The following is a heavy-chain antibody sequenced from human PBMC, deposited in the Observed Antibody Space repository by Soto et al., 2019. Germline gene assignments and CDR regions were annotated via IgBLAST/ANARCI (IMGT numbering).Heavy chain of an antibody. Sequence: QVQLVQSGAEVKKPGASVKVSCRASGHTLTGTYMHWVRQAPGQGLEWMGWINPNSGGTNYAQKFQGWVTMTRDTSINAAYMGRSRLRSDDTAVDYCARDAGAARPPFDSWGQGTLVTVSS. CDR1: GHTLTGTY. V-gene: IGHV1-2*04. J-gene: IGHJ4*02. D-gene: IGHD6-6*01. CDR2: INPNSGGT. CDR3: ARDAGAARPPFDS.